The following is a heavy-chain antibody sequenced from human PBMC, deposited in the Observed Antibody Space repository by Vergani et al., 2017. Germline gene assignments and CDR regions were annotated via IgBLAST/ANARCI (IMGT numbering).Heavy chain of an antibody. Sequence: QVQLVQSGAEVKKPGSSVKVSCKASGGTFSSYAISWVRQAPGQGLEWMGGIIPIFGTANYAQKFQGRVTITADESTSTAYMELSSLRSEDTAVYYVARELGYWSSTSCYSRDRTTYYYDYMDVRGKGTTVTVSS. CDR3: ARELGYWSSTSCYSRDRTTYYYDYMDV. J-gene: IGHJ6*03. CDR2: IIPIFGTA. V-gene: IGHV1-69*01. D-gene: IGHD2-2*03. CDR1: GGTFSSYA.